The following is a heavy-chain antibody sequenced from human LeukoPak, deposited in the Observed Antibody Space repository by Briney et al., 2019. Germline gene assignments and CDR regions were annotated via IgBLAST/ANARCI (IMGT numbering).Heavy chain of an antibody. CDR2: IKGDGRST. V-gene: IGHV3-74*01. D-gene: IGHD3-10*01. CDR1: GFTFSNAW. Sequence: GGSLRLSCATSGFTFSNAWMHWVRQAPGKGLVWLSRIKGDGRSTSYADSVKGRFTISRDNAKSTLYLQMNSLKVEDTAVYYCARKPDYYGADYWGQGTLVTVSS. J-gene: IGHJ4*02. CDR3: ARKPDYYGADY.